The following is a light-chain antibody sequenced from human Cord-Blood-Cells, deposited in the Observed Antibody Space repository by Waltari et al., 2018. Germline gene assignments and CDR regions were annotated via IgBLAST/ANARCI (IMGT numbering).Light chain of an antibody. CDR3: GADHGSGSNFVSV. J-gene: IGLJ3*02. Sequence: QPVLTQPPSASASLGASVTLTCPLSSGYSNYKVDWYQPRPGKGPRFVMRVGTGGIVGSKGDGIPDRFSVLGSGLNRYLTIKNIQEEDESDYHCGADHGSGSNFVSVFGGGTKLTVL. CDR1: SGYSNYK. CDR2: VGTGGIVG. V-gene: IGLV9-49*01.